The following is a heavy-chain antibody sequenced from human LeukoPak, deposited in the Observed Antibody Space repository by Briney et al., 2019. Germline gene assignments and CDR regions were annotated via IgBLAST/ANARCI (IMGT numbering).Heavy chain of an antibody. J-gene: IGHJ5*02. Sequence: GGSLRLSCAAFGFTFKIYTMNWVRQAPGKGLEWVSSISFSGDNRGDNTYYADSVRGRFSISRDNSKNTLYLQINSLGAEDTAVYYCAKDLAWFGELHVPWGQGSLVTVSS. CDR1: GFTFKIYT. CDR2: ISFSGDNRGDNT. V-gene: IGHV3-23*01. CDR3: AKDLAWFGELHVP. D-gene: IGHD3-10*01.